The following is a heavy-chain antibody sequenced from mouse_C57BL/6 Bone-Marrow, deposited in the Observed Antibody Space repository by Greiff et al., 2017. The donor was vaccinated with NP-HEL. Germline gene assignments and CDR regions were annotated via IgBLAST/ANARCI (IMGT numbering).Heavy chain of an antibody. CDR1: GFTFSSYA. J-gene: IGHJ3*01. V-gene: IGHV5-4*01. Sequence: EVQGVESGGGLVKPGGSLKLSCAASGFTFSSYAMSWVRQTPEKRLEWVATISDGGSYTYYPDNVKGRFTISRDNAKNNLYLQMSHLKSEDTATYYCARDPFYYYGSSPWFAYWGQGTLVTVSA. D-gene: IGHD1-1*01. CDR2: ISDGGSYT. CDR3: ARDPFYYYGSSPWFAY.